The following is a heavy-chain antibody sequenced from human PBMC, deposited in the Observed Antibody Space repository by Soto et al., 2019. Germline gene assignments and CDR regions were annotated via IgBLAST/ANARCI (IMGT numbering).Heavy chain of an antibody. J-gene: IGHJ6*02. CDR2: IIDSGGST. Sequence: GSLRLSCAASGFTGRSCAMGWVRQAPGKGLEWVSDIIDSGGSTYYADSVKGRFTISRDNSKSTLYLQMNSLRAEDTALYYCAKGRSYYYYYGVDVWGQGTTVTVSS. CDR3: AKGRSYYYYYGVDV. V-gene: IGHV3-23*01. CDR1: GFTGRSCA.